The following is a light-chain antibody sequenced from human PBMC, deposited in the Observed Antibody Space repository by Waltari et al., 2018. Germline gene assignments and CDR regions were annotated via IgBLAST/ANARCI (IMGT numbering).Light chain of an antibody. Sequence: SYELTQPPSVSVSLGQMARITCSGEAWPKKYAYWYQQKPGQFPVLVIYKDSERPSGIPERFSGSSSGTIVTLTISGVQAEDEADYYCLSADSSGTYPNWVFGGGTKLTVL. V-gene: IGLV3-16*01. CDR3: LSADSSGTYPNWV. J-gene: IGLJ3*02. CDR1: AWPKKY. CDR2: KDS.